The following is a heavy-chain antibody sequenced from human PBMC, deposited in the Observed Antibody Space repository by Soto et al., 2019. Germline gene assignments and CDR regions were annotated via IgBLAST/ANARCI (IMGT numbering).Heavy chain of an antibody. V-gene: IGHV3-23*01. J-gene: IGHJ6*03. CDR3: AKGTYYDFWSGYSAYYYYYMDV. CDR1: GFTFSSYA. Sequence: PGESLKISCAASGFTFSSYAMSWVRQAPGKGLEWVSAISGSGGSTYYADSVKGRFTISRDNSKNTLYLQMNSLRAEDTAVYYCAKGTYYDFWSGYSAYYYYYMDVWGKGTTVTVSS. D-gene: IGHD3-3*01. CDR2: ISGSGGST.